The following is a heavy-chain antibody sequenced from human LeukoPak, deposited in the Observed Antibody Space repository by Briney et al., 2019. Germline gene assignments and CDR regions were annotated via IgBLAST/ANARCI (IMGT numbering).Heavy chain of an antibody. V-gene: IGHV1-24*01. CDR2: FDPEDGET. Sequence: ASVKVSCKVSGYTLTELSMHWVRQAPGRGLEWMGGFDPEDGETIYAQKFQGRVTMTEDTSTDTAYMELSSLRSEDTAVYYCAKLSSGSYYYFDYWGQGTLVTVSS. J-gene: IGHJ4*02. CDR3: AKLSSGSYYYFDY. CDR1: GYTLTELS. D-gene: IGHD1-26*01.